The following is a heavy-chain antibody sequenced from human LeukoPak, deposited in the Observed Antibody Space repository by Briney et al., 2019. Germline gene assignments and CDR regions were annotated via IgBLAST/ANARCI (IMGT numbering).Heavy chain of an antibody. CDR2: IKSKTDGGTT. D-gene: IGHD3-22*01. CDR1: GFTFSRYW. Sequence: GGSLRLSCAASGFTFSRYWMSWVRQAPGKGLEWVGRIKSKTDGGTTDYAAPVKGGFTISRDDSKNTLYLQMNSLKTEDTAVYYCTTDGMDSSGYYPWLDYWGQGTLVTVSS. CDR3: TTDGMDSSGYYPWLDY. V-gene: IGHV3-15*01. J-gene: IGHJ4*02.